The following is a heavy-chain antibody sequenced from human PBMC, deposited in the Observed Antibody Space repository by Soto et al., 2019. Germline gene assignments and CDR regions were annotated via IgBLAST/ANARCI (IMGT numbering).Heavy chain of an antibody. CDR1: GFTLSSYG. V-gene: IGHV3-30*18. CDR2: ISYDGSNK. D-gene: IGHD2-8*01. Sequence: QVQLVESGGGVVQPGRSLRLSCAASGFTLSSYGMHWVRQAPGKGLVWVAVISYDGSNKYYADSVKGRFTISRDNSKNTLYLQMNSLRAEDTAVYYCAKDPEVYAIPSQDFDYWGQGTLVTVSS. CDR3: AKDPEVYAIPSQDFDY. J-gene: IGHJ4*02.